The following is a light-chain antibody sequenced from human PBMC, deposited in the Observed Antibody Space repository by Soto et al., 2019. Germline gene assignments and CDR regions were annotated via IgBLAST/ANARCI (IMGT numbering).Light chain of an antibody. CDR2: GAS. J-gene: IGKJ1*01. Sequence: EIVVTQSRGTLSLSPGESATLSCRASQSVSGRYLAWYQQKPGQSPRLLIYGASTRANGVPDRFSGSGSGTDFTLTISRRVPEDFAVYYCQQYGSSLPWTFGQGSTVEMK. CDR3: QQYGSSLPWT. V-gene: IGKV3-20*01. CDR1: QSVSGRY.